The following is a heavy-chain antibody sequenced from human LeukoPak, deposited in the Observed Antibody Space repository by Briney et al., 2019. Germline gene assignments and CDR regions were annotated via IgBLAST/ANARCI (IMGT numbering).Heavy chain of an antibody. V-gene: IGHV3-74*01. J-gene: IGHJ6*02. CDR2: INSDGSST. CDR1: GFTFRSSW. Sequence: GGSLRVSCAASGFTFRSSWMHWVRQAPGKGLVWVSRINSDGSSTSYADSVKGRFTISRDNAKNTLYLQMNSLRAEDTAVYYCASGPSLAMAPWYYYGMDVWGQGTTVTVSS. D-gene: IGHD5-18*01. CDR3: ASGPSLAMAPWYYYGMDV.